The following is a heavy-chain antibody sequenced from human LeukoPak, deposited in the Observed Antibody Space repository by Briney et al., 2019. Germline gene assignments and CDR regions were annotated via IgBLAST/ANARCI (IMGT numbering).Heavy chain of an antibody. CDR1: GFTFSSYS. Sequence: GGSLRLSCAASGFTFSSYSMNWVRQAPGKGLEWVSSISSRSSYIYYADSVKGRFTISRDNAKNSLYLQMNSLRAEDTAVYYCAREIAAAGPYYYYGMDVWGQGTTVTVSS. CDR2: ISSRSSYI. J-gene: IGHJ6*02. D-gene: IGHD6-13*01. CDR3: AREIAAAGPYYYYGMDV. V-gene: IGHV3-21*01.